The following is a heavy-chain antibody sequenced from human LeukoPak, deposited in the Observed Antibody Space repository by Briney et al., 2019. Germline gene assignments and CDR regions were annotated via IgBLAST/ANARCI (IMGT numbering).Heavy chain of an antibody. Sequence: SETLSLTCTVSGGSISSYYWSWIRQPPGKGLEWIGYIYYSGSTNYNPSLKSRVTISVDTSKNQFSLKLSSVTAADTAVYYCARGVPEGSGLGFDPWAREPWSPSPQ. CDR3: ARGVPEGSGLGFDP. D-gene: IGHD3-10*01. CDR2: IYYSGST. V-gene: IGHV4-59*01. J-gene: IGHJ5*02. CDR1: GGSISSYY.